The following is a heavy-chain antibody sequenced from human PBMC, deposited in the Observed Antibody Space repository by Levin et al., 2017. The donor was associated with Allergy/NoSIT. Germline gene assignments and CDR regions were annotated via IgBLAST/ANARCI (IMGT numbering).Heavy chain of an antibody. CDR1: GFTFDSSA. J-gene: IGHJ4*02. Sequence: GESLKISCAASGFTFDSSAMHWVRQGPGKGLEWVAIISFDGSNKYYADSVKGRFTISRVNSKNTLYLQMNSLRAEDTALYYCARGSGAHSYGYFVYWGQGTLVTVSS. CDR2: ISFDGSNK. D-gene: IGHD5-18*01. V-gene: IGHV3-30-3*01. CDR3: ARGSGAHSYGYFVY.